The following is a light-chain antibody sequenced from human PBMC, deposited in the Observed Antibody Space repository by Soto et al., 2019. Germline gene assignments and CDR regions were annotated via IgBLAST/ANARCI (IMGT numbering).Light chain of an antibody. CDR3: SAYAGSNIIL. CDR2: EVS. V-gene: IGLV2-8*01. Sequence: QSALTQPPSASGSPGQSVTISCTGTSSDVGGYNYVSWYQQHPGKAPKVIIYEVSKRPSGVPDRFSGSKSGSTASLTVSGLQAEDEADYFCSAYAGSNIILFGGGTKLTVL. CDR1: SSDVGGYNY. J-gene: IGLJ3*02.